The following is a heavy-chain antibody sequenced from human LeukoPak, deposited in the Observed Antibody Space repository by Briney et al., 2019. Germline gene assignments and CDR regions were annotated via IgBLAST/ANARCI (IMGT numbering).Heavy chain of an antibody. Sequence: GGSLRLSCAASGFNFNNYWMSWLRQAPGKGLEWVANIKDDGSEEYYVDSVKGRFTIVRDNAYNSLYLQMNSLRAEDTAVYYCARDEEDGYFDYWGQGTLVTVSS. CDR1: GFNFNNYW. CDR3: ARDEEDGYFDY. D-gene: IGHD5-24*01. CDR2: IKDDGSEE. V-gene: IGHV3-7*01. J-gene: IGHJ4*02.